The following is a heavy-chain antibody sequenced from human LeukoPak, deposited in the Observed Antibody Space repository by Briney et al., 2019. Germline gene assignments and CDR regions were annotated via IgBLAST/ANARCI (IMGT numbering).Heavy chain of an antibody. V-gene: IGHV1-69*04. CDR1: GGTFSSYA. CDR3: ARDWWVGATTSLEPPIYYYYGMDV. J-gene: IGHJ6*02. Sequence: GASVKVSCKASGGTFSSYAISWVRQAPGQGLEWMGRIIPILGIANYAQKFQGRVTITADKSTSTAYMELSSLRSEDTAVYYCARDWWVGATTSLEPPIYYYYGMDVWGQGTTVTVSS. D-gene: IGHD1-26*01. CDR2: IIPILGIA.